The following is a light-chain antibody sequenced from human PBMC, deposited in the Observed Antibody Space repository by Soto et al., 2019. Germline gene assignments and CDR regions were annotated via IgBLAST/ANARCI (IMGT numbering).Light chain of an antibody. CDR1: QNVHIN. CDR2: GVS. J-gene: IGKJ2*01. Sequence: VMTQSPATLSVSPGDTATLSCRSSQNVHINLAWYQQKPGQAPPLLIYGVSARAPGVPARFSGTGSGTEFTLTIRNLQSEDFGVYYCQQYETWPRTFGQGTKVAIQ. CDR3: QQYETWPRT. V-gene: IGKV3-15*01.